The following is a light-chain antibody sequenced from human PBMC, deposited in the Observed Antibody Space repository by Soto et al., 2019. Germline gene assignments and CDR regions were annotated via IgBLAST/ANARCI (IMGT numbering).Light chain of an antibody. CDR2: VAS. CDR1: QTIDNN. V-gene: IGKV3-15*01. Sequence: EIVMTQSSATLSLSPGERATLSCRASQTIDNNLSRYQRKPGQAPRLLIHVASTRATGGPARFSGSGSGTDFTLTISRLEPEDFAVYYCQQYGNSLPWTFGQGTKVDI. J-gene: IGKJ1*01. CDR3: QQYGNSLPWT.